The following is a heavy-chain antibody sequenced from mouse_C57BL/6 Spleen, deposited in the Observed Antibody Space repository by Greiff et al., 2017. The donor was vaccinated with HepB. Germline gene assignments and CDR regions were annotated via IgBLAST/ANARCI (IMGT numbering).Heavy chain of an antibody. CDR2: INYDGSST. V-gene: IGHV5-16*01. CDR3: ARDRAYYSNYDAMDY. CDR1: GFTFSDYY. J-gene: IGHJ4*01. Sequence: DVKLVESEGGLVQPGSSMKLSCTASGFTFSDYYMAWVRQVPEKGLEWVANINYDGSSTYYLDSLKSRFIISRDNAKNILYLQMSSLKSEDTATYYCARDRAYYSNYDAMDYWGQGTSVTVSS. D-gene: IGHD2-5*01.